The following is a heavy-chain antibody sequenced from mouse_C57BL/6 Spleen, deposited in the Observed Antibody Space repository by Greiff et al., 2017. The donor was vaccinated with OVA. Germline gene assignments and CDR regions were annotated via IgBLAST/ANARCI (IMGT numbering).Heavy chain of an antibody. CDR2: ISSGGSYT. CDR1: GFTFSSYG. D-gene: IGHD1-1*01. Sequence: EVKLVESGGDLVKPGGSLKLSCAASGFTFSSYGMSWVRQTPDKRLEWVATISSGGSYTYYTDSVKGRFTISRDNAKNTLYLQMSSLKSEDTAMYYCARHMDYGSSSWFAYWGQGTLVTVSA. J-gene: IGHJ3*01. CDR3: ARHMDYGSSSWFAY. V-gene: IGHV5-6*01.